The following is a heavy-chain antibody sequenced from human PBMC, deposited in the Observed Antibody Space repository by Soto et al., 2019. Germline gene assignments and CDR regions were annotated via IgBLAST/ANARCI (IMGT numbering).Heavy chain of an antibody. Sequence: ASVKGSCKASGYTFTSYGISWVRQAPGQGLEWMGWISAYNGNTNYAQKLQGRVTMTTDTSTSTAYMELRSLRSDDTAVYYCARKVVDTAMVRGYYYYGMDVWGQGTTVTVSS. CDR2: ISAYNGNT. CDR3: ARKVVDTAMVRGYYYYGMDV. J-gene: IGHJ6*02. CDR1: GYTFTSYG. D-gene: IGHD5-18*01. V-gene: IGHV1-18*04.